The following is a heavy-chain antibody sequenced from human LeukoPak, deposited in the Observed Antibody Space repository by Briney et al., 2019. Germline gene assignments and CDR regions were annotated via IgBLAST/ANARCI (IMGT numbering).Heavy chain of an antibody. Sequence: ASVEVSCKASGYTFTDYYIHWLRQARGQRLEWMGWIIPNNGGTNYAPKFRARFTLTRDTSISTAYTELSRLRSHDTAVYDCARGLSIEGYNFNYWGQGTLVTVSS. CDR3: ARGLSIEGYNFNY. CDR2: IIPNNGGT. V-gene: IGHV1-2*02. CDR1: GYTFTDYY. J-gene: IGHJ4*02. D-gene: IGHD5-24*01.